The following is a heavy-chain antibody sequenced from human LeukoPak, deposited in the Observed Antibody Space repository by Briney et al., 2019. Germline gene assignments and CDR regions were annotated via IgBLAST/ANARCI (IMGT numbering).Heavy chain of an antibody. CDR1: GGTFSSYA. CDR3: ARIPGIAAAETGDNWFDP. D-gene: IGHD6-13*01. V-gene: IGHV1-69*04. Sequence: SVKVSCKASGGTFSSYAISWVRQAPGQGLEWMGRIIPILGIANYAQKFQGRVTITADKSTSTAYMELSSLRSEDTAVYYCARIPGIAAAETGDNWFDPWGQGTLVTISS. CDR2: IIPILGIA. J-gene: IGHJ5*02.